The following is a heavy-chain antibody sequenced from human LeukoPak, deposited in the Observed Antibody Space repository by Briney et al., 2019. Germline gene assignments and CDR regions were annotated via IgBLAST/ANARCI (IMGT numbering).Heavy chain of an antibody. Sequence: ASVKVSCKASGYTFTGYYMHWVRQAPGQGHEWMGWINPNSGGTNYAQKFQGRVTMTRDTSISTAYMELSRLRSDDTAVYYCARDRSYYYGSGAPLYYYYMDVWGKGTTVTVSS. CDR2: INPNSGGT. J-gene: IGHJ6*03. CDR3: ARDRSYYYGSGAPLYYYYMDV. V-gene: IGHV1-2*02. CDR1: GYTFTGYY. D-gene: IGHD3-10*01.